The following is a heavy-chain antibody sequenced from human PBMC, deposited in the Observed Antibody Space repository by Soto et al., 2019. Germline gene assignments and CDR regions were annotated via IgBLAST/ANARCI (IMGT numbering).Heavy chain of an antibody. CDR1: GGSINNGGYY. J-gene: IGHJ6*02. Sequence: QVQLQESGPGLVKPSQTLSLTCTVSGGSINNGGYYWSWIRQHPGKGLEWIGYIFYSGSTYYNPARTRRVTISVATSKNQFSLKLSSVTAADTAVYYCARDLRGGSSGMAVWGQGTPVTVSS. V-gene: IGHV4-31*03. CDR3: ARDLRGGSSGMAV. CDR2: IFYSGST. D-gene: IGHD3-10*01.